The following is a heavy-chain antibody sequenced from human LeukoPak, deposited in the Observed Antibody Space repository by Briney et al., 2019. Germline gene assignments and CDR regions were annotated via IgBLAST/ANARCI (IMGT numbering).Heavy chain of an antibody. D-gene: IGHD1-26*01. V-gene: IGHV1-8*03. CDR2: MNPNSGNT. Sequence: ASVKASCKPPGYTFISYDFHGVAQATGQGLEGMGWMNPNSGNTGYAQKFQGRVTITRNTSISTAYMELSSLRSEDTAVYYCARGQEQWEPASYWGQGTLLTVSS. J-gene: IGHJ4*02. CDR3: ARGQEQWEPASY. CDR1: GYTFISYD.